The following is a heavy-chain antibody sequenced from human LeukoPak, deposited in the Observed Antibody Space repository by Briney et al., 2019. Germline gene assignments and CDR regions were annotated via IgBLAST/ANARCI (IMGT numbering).Heavy chain of an antibody. CDR2: IYSSART. J-gene: IGHJ3*01. V-gene: IGHV4-59*01. Sequence: KASETLSLTCTVSGGSMSSYYWTWIRQPPGKGLEWIGYIYSSARTNYSPSLRSRVTMSLDTSKNQFSLKLSSVTAADTALYYCARQLKGPLGAFDVWGQGTMVTVSS. CDR3: ARQLKGPLGAFDV. CDR1: GGSMSSYY. D-gene: IGHD5-24*01.